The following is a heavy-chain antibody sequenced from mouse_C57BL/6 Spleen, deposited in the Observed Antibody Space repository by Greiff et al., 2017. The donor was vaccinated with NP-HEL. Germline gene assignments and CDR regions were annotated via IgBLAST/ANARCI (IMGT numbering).Heavy chain of an antibody. V-gene: IGHV5-9*01. Sequence: EVKLVESGGGLVKPGGSLKLSCAASGFTFSSYTMSWVRQTPEKRLEWVATISGGGGNTYYPDSVKGRFTISRDNAKNTLYLQMSSLRSEDTALYYCARSITTVEPFDYWGQGTTLTVSS. CDR3: ARSITTVEPFDY. CDR2: ISGGGGNT. J-gene: IGHJ2*01. D-gene: IGHD1-1*01. CDR1: GFTFSSYT.